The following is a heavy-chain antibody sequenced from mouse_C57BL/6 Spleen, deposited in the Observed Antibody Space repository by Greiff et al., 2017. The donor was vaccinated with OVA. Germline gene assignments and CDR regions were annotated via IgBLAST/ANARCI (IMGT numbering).Heavy chain of an antibody. V-gene: IGHV1-5*01. D-gene: IGHD2-10*02. CDR1: GYTFTSYW. Sequence: EVQLQQSGTVLARPGASVKMSCKTSGYTFTSYWMHWVKQRPGQGLEWIGAIYPGNRDTSYNQKFKGKAKLTAVTPASTAYMELSSLTNEDSAVYYCTRSRYCNYGGDAMDYWGQGTSVTVSS. J-gene: IGHJ4*01. CDR3: TRSRYCNYGGDAMDY. CDR2: IYPGNRDT.